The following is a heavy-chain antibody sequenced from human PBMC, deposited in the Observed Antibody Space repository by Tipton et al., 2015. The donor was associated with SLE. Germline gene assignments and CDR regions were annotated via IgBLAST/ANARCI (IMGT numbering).Heavy chain of an antibody. Sequence: QLVQSGAEVKKPGASVNVSCKASGYTFTSYFMHWVRQAPGQGFEWMGIINPSGGLTGYAQKFQGRVTMTRDTSTSTVYMELRSLRSEDTAVYYCATVPERHCRSTTCDGADYYTMDVWGQGTTVIVSS. J-gene: IGHJ6*02. CDR2: INPSGGLT. CDR3: ATVPERHCRSTTCDGADYYTMDV. D-gene: IGHD2-2*01. CDR1: GYTFTSYF. V-gene: IGHV1-46*01.